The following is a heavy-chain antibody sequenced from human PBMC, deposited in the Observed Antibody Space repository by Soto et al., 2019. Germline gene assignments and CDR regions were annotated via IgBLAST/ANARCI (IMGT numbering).Heavy chain of an antibody. J-gene: IGHJ4*02. D-gene: IGHD1-26*01. CDR3: ASGRYGDY. CDR2: ISAHNGNT. V-gene: IGHV1-18*01. Sequence: QVHLVQSGAEVKKPGASVKVSCQGSGYAFTTYGITWVRQAPGQGLEWMGWISAHNGNTNYAQKLQGRVTVTRDTSASPVYMELRSLRYDDTAVYYCASGRYGDYWGQGALVTVSS. CDR1: GYAFTTYG.